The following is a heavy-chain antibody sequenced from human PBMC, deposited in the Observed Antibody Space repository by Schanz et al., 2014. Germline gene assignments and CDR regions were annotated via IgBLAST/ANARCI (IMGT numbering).Heavy chain of an antibody. CDR1: GFIFSSYG. D-gene: IGHD4-17*01. CDR3: ARDGDRFYHNYYMDV. CDR2: IWYDGSNK. J-gene: IGHJ6*03. Sequence: QVQLVESGGGVVQFGRSLRLSCAASGFIFSSYGLHWVRQAPGKGLEWVAFIWYDGSNKYYADSVKGRFTISRDNSKNTLYLQMNSLRAEDTAVYYCARDGDRFYHNYYMDVWGKGTTVTVSS. V-gene: IGHV3-33*01.